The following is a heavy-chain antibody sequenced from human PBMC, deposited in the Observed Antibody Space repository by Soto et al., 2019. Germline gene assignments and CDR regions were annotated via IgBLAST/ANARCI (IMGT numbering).Heavy chain of an antibody. Sequence: GGSLRLSCAASGFTFSSYSMNWVRQAPGKGLEWVSYISSSSSTIYYADSVKGRFTISRDNAKNSLYLQMNSLRAEDTAVYYCAAQTIVATIRTMVVGDWGQGTLVTVSS. J-gene: IGHJ4*02. V-gene: IGHV3-48*01. CDR3: AAQTIVATIRTMVVGD. D-gene: IGHD5-12*01. CDR1: GFTFSSYS. CDR2: ISSSSSTI.